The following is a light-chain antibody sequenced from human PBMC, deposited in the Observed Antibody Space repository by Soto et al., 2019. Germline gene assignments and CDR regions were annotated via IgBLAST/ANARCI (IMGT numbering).Light chain of an antibody. CDR3: QQSNSFPLT. J-gene: IGKJ4*01. CDR1: QGVGSW. V-gene: IGKV1-12*01. Sequence: DIQMSQSPSSVSASVGDRVTITCRASQGVGSWLAWYQQRPGKAPKLLISTASNLQSGVPSRFSGSGSGTDFTLTIDSLQPEDFATYYCQQSNSFPLTFGGGTKVEIK. CDR2: TAS.